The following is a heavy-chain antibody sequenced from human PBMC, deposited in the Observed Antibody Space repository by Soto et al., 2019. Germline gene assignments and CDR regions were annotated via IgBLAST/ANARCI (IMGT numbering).Heavy chain of an antibody. V-gene: IGHV3-23*01. CDR3: AKDRRAGGNSAFYFDF. J-gene: IGHJ4*02. CDR1: GFKFSNYA. CDR2: ISATGGGT. Sequence: EVQMLASGGGLGQPGGSLRLSCAASGFKFSNYAMSWVRQAPGKGLEWVSLISATGGGTYYADSVKGRFTISRDNSHNTLYLPVHSLTAEDTAVYYCAKDRRAGGNSAFYFDFWGQGAQVTVSS. D-gene: IGHD3-16*01.